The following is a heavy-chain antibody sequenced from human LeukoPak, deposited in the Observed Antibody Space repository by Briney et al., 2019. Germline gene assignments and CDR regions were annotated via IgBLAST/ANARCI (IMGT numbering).Heavy chain of an antibody. Sequence: GGSLRLSCAASGFTFSSYGMSWVRQAPGKGLEWVSAISGSGSSTYYAASVKGRFTISRDNSKNTLYLQMNSLRAEDTAVYYCAKDPGYCSGGSCFYFDYWGQGTLVTVSS. CDR3: AKDPGYCSGGSCFYFDY. CDR2: ISGSGSST. J-gene: IGHJ4*02. D-gene: IGHD2-15*01. V-gene: IGHV3-23*01. CDR1: GFTFSSYG.